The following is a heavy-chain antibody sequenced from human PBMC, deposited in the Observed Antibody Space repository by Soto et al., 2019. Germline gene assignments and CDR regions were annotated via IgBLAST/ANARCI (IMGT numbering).Heavy chain of an antibody. D-gene: IGHD4-4*01. CDR1: GFTVSSYS. V-gene: IGHV3-23*01. Sequence: GGSLRLSCAASGFTVSSYSLSLLRQAPGKGLEWVSGISGSGQTTHYRDSVKGRFTISRDNFRNTLYLQVKSLRAEDTAIYFCAKSRGDSWTTYFFDYWGQGALVTVSS. CDR3: AKSRGDSWTTYFFDY. J-gene: IGHJ4*02. CDR2: ISGSGQTT.